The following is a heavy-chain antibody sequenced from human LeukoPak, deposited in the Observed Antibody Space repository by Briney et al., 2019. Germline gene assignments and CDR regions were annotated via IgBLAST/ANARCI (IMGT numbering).Heavy chain of an antibody. J-gene: IGHJ5*02. CDR2: INPNSGGT. CDR1: GYTFTSYY. V-gene: IGHV1-2*04. Sequence: PGASVKVSCKASGYTFTSYYMHWVRQAPGQGLEWMGWINPNSGGTNYAQKFQGWVTMTRDTSISTAYMELSRLRSDDTAVYYCARRLGYCSSTSCWPGFDPWGQGTLVTVSS. D-gene: IGHD2-2*01. CDR3: ARRLGYCSSTSCWPGFDP.